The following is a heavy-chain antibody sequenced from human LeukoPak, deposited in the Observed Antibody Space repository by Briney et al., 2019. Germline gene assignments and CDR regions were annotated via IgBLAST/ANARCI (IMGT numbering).Heavy chain of an antibody. D-gene: IGHD3-22*01. Sequence: GGSLRLSCAASGFTFSSYAMSWVRQAPGKGLEWVSAISGSGGSTYYADSVKGRFTISRDNSKNTLCLQMNSLRAEDTAVYYCAKGTLVYYYDSSGYYGVYWGQGTLVTVSS. CDR2: ISGSGGST. J-gene: IGHJ4*02. CDR3: AKGTLVYYYDSSGYYGVY. V-gene: IGHV3-23*01. CDR1: GFTFSSYA.